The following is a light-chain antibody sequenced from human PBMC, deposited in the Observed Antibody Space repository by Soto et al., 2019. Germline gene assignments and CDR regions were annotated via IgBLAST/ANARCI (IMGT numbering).Light chain of an antibody. CDR1: QSVSSY. J-gene: IGKJ4*01. CDR2: DAS. Sequence: EIVLTQSPATLSLSPGERATLSCRASQSVSSYLAWYQQKPGQAPRLLIYDASNRATGIPARFSGSGSGTEFTLTISSLQSEDFAVYYCQQYKNWPPLTFGGGTKWIS. CDR3: QQYKNWPPLT. V-gene: IGKV3-11*01.